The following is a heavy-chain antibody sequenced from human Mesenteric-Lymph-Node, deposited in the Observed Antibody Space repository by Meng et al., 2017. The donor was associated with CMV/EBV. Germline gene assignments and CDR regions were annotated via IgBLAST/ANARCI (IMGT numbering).Heavy chain of an antibody. CDR2: IYTTGST. V-gene: IGHV4-61*02. CDR3: ARASCSGGTCYDPVFYFDY. J-gene: IGHJ4*02. D-gene: IGHD2-15*01. Sequence: VQRQQSRPGLVIHSQNLSLTCTVSGHAISSGNNYWSWIRQPAGKGLDWIGRIYTTGSTSYNPSLKSRVTISVDTSKNQFSLTFRSVTAADTAMYYCARASCSGGTCYDPVFYFDYWGRGTLVTVSS. CDR1: GHAISSGNNY.